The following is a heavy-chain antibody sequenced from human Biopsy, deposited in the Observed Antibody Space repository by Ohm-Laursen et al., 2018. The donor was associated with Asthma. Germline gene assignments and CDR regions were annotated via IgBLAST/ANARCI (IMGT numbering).Heavy chain of an antibody. Sequence: SDTLSLTCAVYGGSFSAYYWSWIRQPPGKGLEWIAEINHSGSTNYNPSLKSRVTMSVDTSKNQLFLNLSSVTAADTDVYYCARAASTTVFWSGYSHNWFDPWGQGTLVTVSS. CDR3: ARAASTTVFWSGYSHNWFDP. J-gene: IGHJ5*02. D-gene: IGHD3-3*01. CDR1: GGSFSAYY. V-gene: IGHV4-34*01. CDR2: INHSGST.